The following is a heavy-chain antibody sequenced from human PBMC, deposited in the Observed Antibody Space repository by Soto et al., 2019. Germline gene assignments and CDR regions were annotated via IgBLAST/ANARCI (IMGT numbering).Heavy chain of an antibody. Sequence: SETLSLTCTISAGSVSSGSYLWTWIRQPPGKGLEWIGYVIPGGSTSYDPALKSRVTLSIDASENQFSLKLNSMTAADTAVYSCARQRVLPAKSFFDYWGHGTLETVSS. CDR2: VIPGGST. D-gene: IGHD6-13*01. CDR1: AGSVSSGSYL. J-gene: IGHJ4*01. V-gene: IGHV4-61*01. CDR3: ARQRVLPAKSFFDY.